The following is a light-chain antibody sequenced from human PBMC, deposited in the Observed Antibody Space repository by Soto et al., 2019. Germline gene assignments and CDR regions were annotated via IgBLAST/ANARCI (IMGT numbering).Light chain of an antibody. Sequence: DIQMTQSPSALSASVGDRVTITCRASQSVSNWLAWYRQKPGEAPKFLSYEVSTLERGVPSRFSGSGSGTEFTLTISSLQPDDFAAFYCQQYDTSSRTFGQGTKVEVK. CDR2: EVS. CDR3: QQYDTSSRT. CDR1: QSVSNW. J-gene: IGKJ1*01. V-gene: IGKV1-5*03.